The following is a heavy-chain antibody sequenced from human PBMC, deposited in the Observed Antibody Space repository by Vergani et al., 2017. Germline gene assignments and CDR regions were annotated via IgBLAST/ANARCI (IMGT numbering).Heavy chain of an antibody. Sequence: EVQLVESGGGLVQPGGSLRLSCAASGFTFSSYWMSWVRQAPGKGLEWVANIKRDGSEKYYVDSVKGRFTISRDNAKNSLYLQMNSLRAEDTAVYYCARDRSPYSYGYYYWGQGTLVTVSS. CDR1: GFTFSSYW. CDR2: IKRDGSEK. V-gene: IGHV3-7*03. CDR3: ARDRSPYSYGYYY. D-gene: IGHD5-18*01. J-gene: IGHJ4*02.